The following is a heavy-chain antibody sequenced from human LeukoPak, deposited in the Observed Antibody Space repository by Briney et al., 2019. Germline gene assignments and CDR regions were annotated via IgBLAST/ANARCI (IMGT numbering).Heavy chain of an antibody. CDR1: GGSINSGAYS. CDR2: IYHSGST. V-gene: IGHV4-30-2*01. D-gene: IGHD2-2*01. Sequence: SETLSLTCAVSGGSINSGAYSWNWIRQPSGKGLEWIGYIYHSGSTYYNPSLKSRVTISVDRSKNQFSLKLSSVTAADTAVYYCARGVGYCSSTSCPYYYYGMDVWGQGTTVTVSS. CDR3: ARGVGYCSSTSCPYYYYGMDV. J-gene: IGHJ6*02.